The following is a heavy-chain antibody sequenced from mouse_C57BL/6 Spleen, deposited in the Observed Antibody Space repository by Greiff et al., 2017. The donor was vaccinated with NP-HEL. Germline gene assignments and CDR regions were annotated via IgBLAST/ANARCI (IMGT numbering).Heavy chain of an antibody. V-gene: IGHV1-64*01. J-gene: IGHJ1*03. CDR3: ARGDYGSSNYWYFDV. Sequence: QVQLQQPGAELVKPGASVKLSCKASGYTFTSYWMHWVKQRPGQGLEWIGMIHPNSGSTNYNEKFKSKATLTVDKSSSTAYMQLSSLTSEDSAGYYCARGDYGSSNYWYFDVWGTGTTVTVSS. CDR1: GYTFTSYW. CDR2: IHPNSGST. D-gene: IGHD1-1*01.